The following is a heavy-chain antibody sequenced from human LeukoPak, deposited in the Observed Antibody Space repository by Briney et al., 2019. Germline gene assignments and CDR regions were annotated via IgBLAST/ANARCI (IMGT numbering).Heavy chain of an antibody. CDR2: IYYSGST. V-gene: IGHV4-59*01. Sequence: PSETLSLTCTVSGGSISSYYWSWIRQPPGKGLGWIGYIYYSGSTNYNPSLKSRVTISVDTSKNQFSLKLSSVTAADTAVYYCARGISDELLWCGESYYYYYMDVWGKGTTVTVSS. J-gene: IGHJ6*03. D-gene: IGHD3-10*01. CDR3: ARGISDELLWCGESYYYYYMDV. CDR1: GGSISSYY.